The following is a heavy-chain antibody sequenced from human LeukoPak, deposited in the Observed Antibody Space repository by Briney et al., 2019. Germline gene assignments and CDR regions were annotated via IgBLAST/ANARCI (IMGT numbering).Heavy chain of an antibody. V-gene: IGHV3-11*06. J-gene: IGHJ6*02. CDR2: ISSSSSYT. D-gene: IGHD3-9*01. CDR3: ARGGPNTYYDILTGYDYYMDV. CDR1: GFTFSDCY. Sequence: GGSLRLSCAASGFTFSDCYMSWIRRAPGKGLEWVSYISSSSSYTNYADSVKGRFTISRDNAKNSLYLQMNSLRAEDTALYYCARGGPNTYYDILTGYDYYMDVWGQGTTVTVSS.